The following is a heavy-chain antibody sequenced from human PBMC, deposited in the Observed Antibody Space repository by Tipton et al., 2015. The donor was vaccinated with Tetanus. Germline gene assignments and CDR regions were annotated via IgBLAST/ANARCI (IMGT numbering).Heavy chain of an antibody. CDR1: RGPISSYY. Sequence: LRLSCTVSRGPISSYYWSWIRQPAGKGLEWIGHISNGNTDYSRFLKSRVTLSVDTSKNQFSLELRSVTAADTGVYYCARGITDGYNRRFDYWGRGTLVAVSP. CDR2: ISNGNT. J-gene: IGHJ4*02. CDR3: ARGITDGYNRRFDY. V-gene: IGHV4-4*07. D-gene: IGHD5-24*01.